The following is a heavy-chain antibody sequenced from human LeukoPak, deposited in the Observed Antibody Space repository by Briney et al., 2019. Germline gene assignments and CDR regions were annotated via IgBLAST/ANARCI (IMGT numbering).Heavy chain of an antibody. CDR2: VCPGDSKT. J-gene: IGHJ4*02. V-gene: IGHV5-51*01. CDR3: ARHRAASGTYQFDF. Sequence: GESLKISCETSGYTFTNYWIGWVRHMPGKGLEWMGIVCPGDSKTIYSPSFEGQVTISADKSIRIAYLQWSSLKASDTAMYYCARHRAASGTYQFDFWGQGTLVTVSS. D-gene: IGHD1-26*01. CDR1: GYTFTNYW.